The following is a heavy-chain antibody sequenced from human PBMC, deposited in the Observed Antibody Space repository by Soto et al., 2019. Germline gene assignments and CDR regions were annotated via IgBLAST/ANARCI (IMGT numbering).Heavy chain of an antibody. J-gene: IGHJ4*02. V-gene: IGHV4-61*02. CDR2: IFSSGST. CDR1: GGSISSSSYY. D-gene: IGHD5-18*01. CDR3: ARVESYTAYNFAQGIQLWSFDF. Sequence: LLLTCTVSGGSISSSSYYWSCVRQPAGKGLEWIGRIFSSGSTSVNPSLESRVAMSVDTSKNHVSLNLSSVIAADMAVYYRARVESYTAYNFAQGIQLWSFDFWGQGALVTVSS.